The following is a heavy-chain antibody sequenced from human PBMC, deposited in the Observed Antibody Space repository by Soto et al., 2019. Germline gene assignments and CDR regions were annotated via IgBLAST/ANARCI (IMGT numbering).Heavy chain of an antibody. CDR3: ARDGLVVVVAATFNAFDI. CDR2: ISAYNGNT. V-gene: IGHV1-18*01. J-gene: IGHJ3*02. CDR1: GYTFTSYG. D-gene: IGHD2-15*01. Sequence: GASVKVSCKASGYTFTSYGISWVRQAPGQGLEWMGWISAYNGNTNYAQKLQGRVTMTTDTSTSTAYMELRSLRSDDTAVYYCARDGLVVVVAATFNAFDIWGQGTMVTVSS.